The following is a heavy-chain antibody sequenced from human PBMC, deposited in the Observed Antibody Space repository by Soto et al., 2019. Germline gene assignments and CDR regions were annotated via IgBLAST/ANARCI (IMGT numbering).Heavy chain of an antibody. J-gene: IGHJ2*01. Sequence: QVQLVESGEGVVQPGRSLRLSCAASGFTFSSYGMHWVRQAPGKGLEWVAVIWYDGSNKYYADSVKGRFTISRDNSKNTLYLQMNSLRAEDTAVYYCARLHGDYWYFDLWGRGTLVTVSS. CDR2: IWYDGSNK. CDR3: ARLHGDYWYFDL. V-gene: IGHV3-33*01. CDR1: GFTFSSYG. D-gene: IGHD4-17*01.